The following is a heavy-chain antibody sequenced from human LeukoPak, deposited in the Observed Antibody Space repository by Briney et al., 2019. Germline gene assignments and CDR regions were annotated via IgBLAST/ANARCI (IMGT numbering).Heavy chain of an antibody. Sequence: SETLSLTCTVSGGSISSGDYYWSWIRQPPGKGLEWIGYIYYSGSTYYNPSLKSRVTISVDTSKNQFSLKLSSVTAADTAVYSCAKDLTTGTLSFDCWGQGTLVTVSS. D-gene: IGHD1-1*01. CDR2: IYYSGST. CDR3: AKDLTTGTLSFDC. CDR1: GGSISSGDYY. V-gene: IGHV4-30-4*01. J-gene: IGHJ4*02.